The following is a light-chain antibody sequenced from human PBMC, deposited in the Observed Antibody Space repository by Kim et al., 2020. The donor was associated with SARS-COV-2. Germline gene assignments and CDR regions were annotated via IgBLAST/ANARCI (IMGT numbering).Light chain of an antibody. V-gene: IGLV9-49*01. CDR1: SGYSKYK. Sequence: QPVLTQPPSASASLGASVTLTCTLSSGYSKYKVDWYQQRPGKGPRFVMRVGTGGIVGSKGDGIPDRFSVLGSGLNRYLTIKNIQEEDESDYHCGADHGSGSNFVVVFGGGTQLTVL. J-gene: IGLJ2*01. CDR3: GADHGSGSNFVVV. CDR2: VGTGGIVG.